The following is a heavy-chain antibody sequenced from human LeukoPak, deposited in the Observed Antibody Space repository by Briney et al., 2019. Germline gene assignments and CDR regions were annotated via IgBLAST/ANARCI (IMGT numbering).Heavy chain of an antibody. Sequence: SETLSLTCTVSGGSISSSSYYWGWIRQPPGKGLEWIGSIYYSGSTYYNPSLKSRVTISVDTSKNQFSLKLSSVTAADTAVYYCARRVADYSKYYYYYYYYMDVWGKGTTVTISS. V-gene: IGHV4-39*01. D-gene: IGHD4-11*01. CDR1: GGSISSSSYY. J-gene: IGHJ6*03. CDR3: ARRVADYSKYYYYYYYYMDV. CDR2: IYYSGST.